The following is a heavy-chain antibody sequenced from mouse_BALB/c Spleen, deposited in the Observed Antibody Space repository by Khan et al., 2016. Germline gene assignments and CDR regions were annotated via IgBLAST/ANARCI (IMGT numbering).Heavy chain of an antibody. CDR3: ARAPITTVRSFAY. CDR1: GYSITSDYA. D-gene: IGHD1-1*01. Sequence: EVQLQESGPGLVKPSQSLSLTCTVTGYSITSDYAWNWIRQFPGNKLEWMGYISYSGSTSYNPSLKSRISSTRDTSKNQFFLQLNSLTTKYTATYYCARAPITTVRSFAYWGQGTSVTVSS. V-gene: IGHV3-2*02. J-gene: IGHJ4*01. CDR2: ISYSGST.